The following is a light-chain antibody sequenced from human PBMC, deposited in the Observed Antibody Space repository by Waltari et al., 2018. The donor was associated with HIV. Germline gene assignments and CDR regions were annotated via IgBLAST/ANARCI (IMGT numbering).Light chain of an antibody. CDR3: ATWDDSLSGWV. CDR1: RSNIGKNF. J-gene: IGLJ3*02. CDR2: RND. V-gene: IGLV1-47*01. Sequence: QSVLTQPPSASGTPGPRVTIPCSGSRSNIGKNFISWYQQFPGTAPKLLIYRNDQRPSGVPDRFSGSKSGTSASLAISGLRSEDEADYYCATWDDSLSGWVFGGGTKLTVL.